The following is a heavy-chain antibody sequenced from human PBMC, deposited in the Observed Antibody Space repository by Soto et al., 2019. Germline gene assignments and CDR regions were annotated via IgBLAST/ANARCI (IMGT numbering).Heavy chain of an antibody. D-gene: IGHD2-15*01. J-gene: IGHJ4*02. CDR1: GYAFTSYG. CDR2: ISVYNGNT. V-gene: IGHV1-18*04. Sequence: QVQLVQSGGEVKKPGASVRVSCKASGYAFTSYGISFLRQAPGQALEWMGWISVYNGNTNYAQKFQGRVNMTTDTSTNTVYMELRSLTSDDTAVYYCARDWCSGGKCYLLLDYWGQGTLVSVSS. CDR3: ARDWCSGGKCYLLLDY.